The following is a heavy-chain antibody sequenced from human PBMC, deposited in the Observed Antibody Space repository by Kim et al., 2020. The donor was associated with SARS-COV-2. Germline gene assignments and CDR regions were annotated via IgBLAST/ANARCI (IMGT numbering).Heavy chain of an antibody. CDR2: ISGSGGST. CDR3: ARGSSSRRPHQIDY. V-gene: IGHV3-23*01. Sequence: GGSLRLSCAASGFTFSSYAMSWVRQAPGKGLEWVSAISGSGGSTYYADSVKGRFTISRDNSKNTLYLQTNSLRAEDTAVYYCARGSSSRRPHQIDYWGQGTLVTVSS. J-gene: IGHJ4*02. CDR1: GFTFSSYA. D-gene: IGHD6-13*01.